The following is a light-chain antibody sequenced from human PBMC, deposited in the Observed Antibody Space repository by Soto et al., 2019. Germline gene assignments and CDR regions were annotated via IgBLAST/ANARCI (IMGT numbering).Light chain of an antibody. CDR3: QQYNSYSRT. Sequence: DGQMTQSTSTLSASVGDRVTITCRASQSISSWLAWYQQKPGKAPKLLIYKASSLESGVPSRFSGSGSGTEFTLTISSLQPDDFATYYCQQYNSYSRTFGQGTMV. V-gene: IGKV1-5*03. J-gene: IGKJ1*01. CDR2: KAS. CDR1: QSISSW.